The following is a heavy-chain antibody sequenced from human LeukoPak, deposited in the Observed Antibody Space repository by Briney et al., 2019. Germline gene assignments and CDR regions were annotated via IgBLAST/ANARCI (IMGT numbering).Heavy chain of an antibody. Sequence: GPLRLSCAASGFTFSSYGMHWVRQAPGKGLEWVAVIWYDGSNKYYADSVKGRFTISRDNSKNTLYLQMNSLRAEDTAVYYCARDGYTYYYDSSGYPRYWGQGALVTVSS. CDR1: GFTFSSYG. V-gene: IGHV3-33*01. CDR3: ARDGYTYYYDSSGYPRY. CDR2: IWYDGSNK. J-gene: IGHJ4*02. D-gene: IGHD3-22*01.